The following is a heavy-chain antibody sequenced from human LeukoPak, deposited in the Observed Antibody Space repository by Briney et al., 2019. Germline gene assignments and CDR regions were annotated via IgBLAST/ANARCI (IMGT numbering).Heavy chain of an antibody. CDR2: INHSGIT. CDR3: AKDRKCSGGSCAFDF. Sequence: SETLSLTCTVSGGSISSSSYYWSWIRQPPGKRLEWIGEINHSGITNYNPSLRSRVTISLGTSKNHFSLKLSSVTAADTAVYYCAKDRKCSGGSCAFDFWGQGTLVTVSP. CDR1: GGSISSSSYY. D-gene: IGHD2-15*01. V-gene: IGHV4-39*02. J-gene: IGHJ4*02.